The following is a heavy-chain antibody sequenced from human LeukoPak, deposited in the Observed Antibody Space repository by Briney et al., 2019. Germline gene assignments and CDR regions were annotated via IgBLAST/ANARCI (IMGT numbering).Heavy chain of an antibody. CDR2: IYYSGST. Sequence: SETLTLTCAVSGGSIGSSSYYWGWIRQPPGKGLNWIGSIYYSGSTYYNPSLKSRVTISVDTSRDQFSLKLSSVTAADTAVYYCTKDSSAYYDSSGYNWGQGTLVTVSS. V-gene: IGHV4-39*07. J-gene: IGHJ4*02. D-gene: IGHD3-22*01. CDR3: TKDSSAYYDSSGYN. CDR1: GGSIGSSSYY.